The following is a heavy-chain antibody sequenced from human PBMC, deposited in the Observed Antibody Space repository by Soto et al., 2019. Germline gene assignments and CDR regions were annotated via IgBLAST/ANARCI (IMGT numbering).Heavy chain of an antibody. J-gene: IGHJ3*02. CDR1: GFTFSSYG. CDR2: ISYDGSNK. V-gene: IGHV3-30*18. CDR3: AKDSLADILTGYYAFDI. D-gene: IGHD3-9*01. Sequence: GGSLRLSCAASGFTFSSYGMHWVRQAPGKGLEWVAVISYDGSNKYYADSVKGRFTISRDNSKNTLYLQMNSLRAEDTAVYYCAKDSLADILTGYYAFDIWGQGTMVTVSS.